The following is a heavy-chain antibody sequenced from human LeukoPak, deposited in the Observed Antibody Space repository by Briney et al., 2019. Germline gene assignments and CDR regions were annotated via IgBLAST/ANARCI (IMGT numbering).Heavy chain of an antibody. CDR3: ARDLFAYCTNGVCYDY. CDR2: IYSGGST. Sequence: GGSLRLSCAASGFTVSSNYMSWVRQAPGKGLEWVSVIYSGGSTYYADPVKGRFTISRDNSKNTLYLQMNRLRAEDTAVYYCARDLFAYCTNGVCYDYWGQGTLVTVSS. J-gene: IGHJ4*02. CDR1: GFTVSSNY. V-gene: IGHV3-53*01. D-gene: IGHD2-8*01.